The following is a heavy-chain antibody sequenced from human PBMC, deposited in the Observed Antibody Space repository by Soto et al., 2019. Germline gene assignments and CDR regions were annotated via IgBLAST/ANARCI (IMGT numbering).Heavy chain of an antibody. Sequence: SGPTLVNPTQTLTLTCTVAGFSLRTPTMRVSWLRQPPGKALEWLGRIDWNDEKFYNTSLTPRLTIYKDTYNNRVVHTLTNVDHVETATCFGARMKTQGPYYFDFWGQGDLVTVSS. J-gene: IGHJ4*02. CDR1: GFSLRTPTMR. CDR3: ARMKTQGPYYFDF. CDR2: IDWNDEK. V-gene: IGHV2-70*04. D-gene: IGHD2-21*01.